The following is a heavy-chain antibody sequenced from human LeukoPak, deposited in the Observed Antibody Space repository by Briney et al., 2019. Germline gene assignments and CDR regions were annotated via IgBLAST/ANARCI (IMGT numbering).Heavy chain of an antibody. CDR3: TTTHPPRYSSGWGLGYYYYYMDV. CDR2: IKSKTDGGTT. V-gene: IGHV3-15*01. CDR1: GFTFSNAW. J-gene: IGHJ6*03. D-gene: IGHD6-19*01. Sequence: GGSLRLSCAASGFTFSNAWMSWVRQAPGKGLEWVGRIKSKTDGGTTDYAAPVKGRFTISRDDSKNTLYLQMNSLKTEDTAVYYCTTTHPPRYSSGWGLGYYYYYMDVWGKGTTVTVSS.